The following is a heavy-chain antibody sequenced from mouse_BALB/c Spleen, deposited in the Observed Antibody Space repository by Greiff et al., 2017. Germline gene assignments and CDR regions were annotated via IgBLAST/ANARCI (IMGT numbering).Heavy chain of an antibody. J-gene: IGHJ4*01. Sequence: EVMLVESGGGLVQPGGSLRLSCATSGFTFSDFYMEWVRQPPGKRLEWIAASRNKANDYTTESSASVKGRFIVSRDTSQSILYLQMNALRAEDTAIYYCARGVGYYGGDYWGQGTSVTVSS. V-gene: IGHV7-1*02. D-gene: IGHD2-3*01. CDR3: ARGVGYYGGDY. CDR2: SRNKANDYTT. CDR1: GFTFSDFY.